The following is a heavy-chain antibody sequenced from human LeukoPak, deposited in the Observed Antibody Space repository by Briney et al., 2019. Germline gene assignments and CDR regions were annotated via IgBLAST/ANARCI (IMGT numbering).Heavy chain of an antibody. Sequence: GGSLRLSYAASGFSFSTYRMNWVRQGPGKGLEWVSSISSSSSYIYYADSVKGRFTISRENAKNSLYLQMNSLRAEDTAVYYCARSYGDYAPPRDWGQGTLVTVSS. V-gene: IGHV3-21*01. CDR3: ARSYGDYAPPRD. J-gene: IGHJ4*02. CDR1: GFSFSTYR. CDR2: ISSSSSYI. D-gene: IGHD4-17*01.